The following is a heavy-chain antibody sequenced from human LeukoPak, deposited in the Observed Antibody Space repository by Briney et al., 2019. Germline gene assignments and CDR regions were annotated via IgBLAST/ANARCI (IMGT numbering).Heavy chain of an antibody. CDR3: ARDSGNYFDY. Sequence: SQTLSLTCKVSGDSLSSSTCNWSWIRQPPGKGLEWIGYISQSGNSYFTPSLKSRVTISVDTSKNQFSLKPSSVTAADTAVYYCARDSGNYFDYWGQGTLVTVSS. J-gene: IGHJ4*02. D-gene: IGHD3-10*01. V-gene: IGHV4-30-2*01. CDR1: GDSLSSSTCN. CDR2: ISQSGNS.